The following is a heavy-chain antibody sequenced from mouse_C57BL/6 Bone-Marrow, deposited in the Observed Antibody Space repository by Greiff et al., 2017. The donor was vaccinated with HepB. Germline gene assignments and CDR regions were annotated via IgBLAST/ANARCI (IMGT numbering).Heavy chain of an antibody. CDR3: ARLLFWYFDV. Sequence: EVQLVESGGGLVKPGGSLKLSCAASGFTFSSYAMSWVRQTPEKRLEWVATISDGGRYTYYPDNVKGRFTISRDNAKNNLYLQMSHLKTEDTAMYYCARLLFWYFDVWGTGTTGTVSS. J-gene: IGHJ1*03. CDR2: ISDGGRYT. V-gene: IGHV5-4*01. CDR1: GFTFSSYA.